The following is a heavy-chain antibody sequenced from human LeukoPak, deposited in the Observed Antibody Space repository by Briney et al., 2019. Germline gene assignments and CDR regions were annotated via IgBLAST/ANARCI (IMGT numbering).Heavy chain of an antibody. CDR3: AKDFGIVVVPAATPQV. D-gene: IGHD2-2*01. CDR1: GFTFSSYG. J-gene: IGHJ4*02. CDR2: ISYDGSNK. Sequence: GGSLRLSCAASGFTFSSYGMHWVRQAPGKGLEWVAVISYDGSNKYYADSVKGRFTISRDNSKNTLYLQMNSLRAEDMAVYYCAKDFGIVVVPAATPQVWGQGTLVTVSS. V-gene: IGHV3-30*18.